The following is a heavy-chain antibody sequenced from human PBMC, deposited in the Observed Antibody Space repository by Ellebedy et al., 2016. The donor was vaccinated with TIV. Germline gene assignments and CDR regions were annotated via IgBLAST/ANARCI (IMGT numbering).Heavy chain of an antibody. V-gene: IGHV3-11*01. J-gene: IGHJ4*02. D-gene: IGHD1-26*01. CDR1: GFTFNDYY. CDR2: ISNSDSAI. CDR3: ATEGGAH. Sequence: GESLKISCAASGFTFNDYYMSWIRQAPGKGLEWISYISNSDSAIYYADSVKGRFTISRDNAKNSLFLQMNSLRSEDTAMYYCATEGGAHWGQGTLVTVSS.